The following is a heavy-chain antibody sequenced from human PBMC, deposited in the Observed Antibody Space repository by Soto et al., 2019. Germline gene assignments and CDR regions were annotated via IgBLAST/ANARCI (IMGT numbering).Heavy chain of an antibody. V-gene: IGHV5-51*01. D-gene: IGHD6-19*01. CDR1: GYSITGYC. Sequence: EVQLVQSGAEVKKPGESLKISCKGSGYSITGYCIGWVRQMPGKGLEWMGIIYPDGSHTRYSPSFQGHATISADKSISSAYLQWSSLKASDTAMYYCASSVQRGYSSGWSDRYYFGMDVWGQGTTVTVSS. CDR2: IYPDGSHT. CDR3: ASSVQRGYSSGWSDRYYFGMDV. J-gene: IGHJ6*02.